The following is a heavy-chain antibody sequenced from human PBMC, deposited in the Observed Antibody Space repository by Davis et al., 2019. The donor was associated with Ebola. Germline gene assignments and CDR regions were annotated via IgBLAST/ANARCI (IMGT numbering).Heavy chain of an antibody. CDR1: GFTFSSHW. J-gene: IGHJ4*02. CDR3: AKEGQVAGHSYFDS. V-gene: IGHV3-23*01. CDR2: TAGGGYT. Sequence: GESLKISCVASGFTFSSHWMSWVRQAPGKGLEWVSTTAGGGYTYYADSMKGRFTASRDNSRNTLYLQMNNLRGEDTAVYYCAKEGQVAGHSYFDSWGQGTLVTVSS.